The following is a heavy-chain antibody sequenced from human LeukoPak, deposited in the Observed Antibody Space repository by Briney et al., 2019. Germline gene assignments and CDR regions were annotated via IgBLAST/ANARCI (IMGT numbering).Heavy chain of an antibody. J-gene: IGHJ4*02. CDR2: IGPHSTFT. CDR1: GFTFTDHY. Sequence: ASMKVSCTSSGFTFTDHYIHWVRQGPGQGLEWMGYIGPHSTFTSSPQEFQGRVTMTRDASMSTAYMELTRLTSDDTAVYYCVREGEGPLSKDFGYWGQGTLVTVSS. D-gene: IGHD2/OR15-2a*01. CDR3: VREGEGPLSKDFGY. V-gene: IGHV1-2*02.